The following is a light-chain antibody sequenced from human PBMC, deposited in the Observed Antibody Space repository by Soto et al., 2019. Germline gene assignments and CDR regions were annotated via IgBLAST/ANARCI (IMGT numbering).Light chain of an antibody. J-gene: IGLJ2*01. V-gene: IGLV3-21*02. CDR2: DES. CDR1: NIGSKS. Sequence: SYELTQPPSASVAPGQTARITCGGNNIGSKSVHWYQQKPGQAPVLVVYDESDRPSGIPERFSGSNSGNTATLTISRVEAGDEADYYCQVWDSSSDPVVFGGGTKVTVL. CDR3: QVWDSSSDPVV.